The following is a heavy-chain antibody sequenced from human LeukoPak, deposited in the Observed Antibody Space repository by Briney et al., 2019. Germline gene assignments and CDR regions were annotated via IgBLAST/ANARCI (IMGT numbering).Heavy chain of an antibody. Sequence: PGGSLRLSCAASGFTFSDYYMSWIRQAPGKGLEWVSYISSSGTTISYTDSVKGLFTISRDNAKNSLYLQMNSLRAEDTAVYYCARDYRSTFDYWGQGTLVTVSS. CDR3: ARDYRSTFDY. CDR1: GFTFSDYY. D-gene: IGHD1-26*01. J-gene: IGHJ4*02. V-gene: IGHV3-11*01. CDR2: ISSSGTTI.